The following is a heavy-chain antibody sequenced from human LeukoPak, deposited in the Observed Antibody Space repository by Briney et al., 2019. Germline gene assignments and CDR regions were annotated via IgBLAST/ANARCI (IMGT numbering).Heavy chain of an antibody. CDR2: IHHSGTT. CDR1: GYSIDSGYF. Sequence: SETLSLTCIVSGYSIDSGYFWGWIRQPPGKGLEWIGNIHHSGTTYYNPSLKSRVSISVDTSKNQFSLNLSSVTAADTAFYYCARDLGSGWSPGYWGQGTLVTVSS. V-gene: IGHV4-38-2*02. CDR3: ARDLGSGWSPGY. J-gene: IGHJ4*02. D-gene: IGHD6-19*01.